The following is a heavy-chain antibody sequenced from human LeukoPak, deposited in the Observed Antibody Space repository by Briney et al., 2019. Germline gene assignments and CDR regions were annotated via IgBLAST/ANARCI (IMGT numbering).Heavy chain of an antibody. CDR2: INPNSGDT. D-gene: IGHD2-2*01. CDR3: ARDYCSSTSCLFDY. J-gene: IGHJ4*02. Sequence: ASVKVSCKASGYTFTGYHMHWVRQAPGQGLEWMGRINPNSGDTNYTQKFQGRVAMTRDTSISTAFMELTRLRSDDTAVYYCARDYCSSTSCLFDYWGQGTLVTVSS. V-gene: IGHV1-2*06. CDR1: GYTFTGYH.